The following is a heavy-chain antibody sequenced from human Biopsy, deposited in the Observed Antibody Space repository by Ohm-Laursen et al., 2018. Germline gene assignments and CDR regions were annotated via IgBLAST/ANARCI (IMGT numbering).Heavy chain of an antibody. CDR3: ARGSAAGMVVALDFDV. Sequence: SSVKVSCKASGYTFTTYGISWVRQAPGQGLEWMGWIKTDNGATDYAQNLQGRVTMTTDTSAATAYMELRSLRSDDTAVYFCARGSAAGMVVALDFDVWGQGTLVTVSS. D-gene: IGHD2-15*01. J-gene: IGHJ4*02. V-gene: IGHV1-18*04. CDR2: IKTDNGAT. CDR1: GYTFTTYG.